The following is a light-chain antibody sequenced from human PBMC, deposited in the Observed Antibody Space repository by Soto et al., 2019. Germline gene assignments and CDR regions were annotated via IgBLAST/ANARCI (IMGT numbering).Light chain of an antibody. Sequence: EIVLTQSPGTLSLSPGERATLSCRASQSVFSNYLAWYQQKAGQSPRLLIYAASSRVTGIPDRFSGSGSGTDFTLTISRLEPEDFAVYYCQQYGSSPGTFGQGTKX. CDR1: QSVFSNY. J-gene: IGKJ1*01. V-gene: IGKV3-20*01. CDR2: AAS. CDR3: QQYGSSPGT.